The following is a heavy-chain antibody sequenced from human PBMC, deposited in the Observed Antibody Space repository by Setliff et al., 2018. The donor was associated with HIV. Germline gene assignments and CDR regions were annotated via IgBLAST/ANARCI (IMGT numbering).Heavy chain of an antibody. Sequence: SETLSLTCAVSGYSINSAYYWGWIRQSPGKGLEWIGGFHHSGSSHYNPSLKSRVTISGQTSKNQFSLKLSSVTAADTTVYYCARQGAGYYYDSSDYYTGNGFDIWGQGTMVTVSS. D-gene: IGHD3-22*01. CDR3: ARQGAGYYYDSSDYYTGNGFDI. J-gene: IGHJ3*02. CDR2: FHHSGSS. V-gene: IGHV4-38-2*01. CDR1: GYSINSAYY.